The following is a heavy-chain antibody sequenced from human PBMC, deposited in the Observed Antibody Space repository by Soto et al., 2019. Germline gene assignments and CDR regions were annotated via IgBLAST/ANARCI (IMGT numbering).Heavy chain of an antibody. J-gene: IGHJ4*02. CDR1: GFTFSSYA. V-gene: IGHV3-23*01. Sequence: EVRLLESGGGLVQPGGSLRLSCAASGFTFSSYAMSWVRQAPGKGLEWVSAISGSGGSTYYADSVKGRFTISRDNSKNTLYLQMNSLRAEDTAVYYCAKVTGVQLWLVVVAATNFDYWGQGTLVTVSS. D-gene: IGHD2-15*01. CDR2: ISGSGGST. CDR3: AKVTGVQLWLVVVAATNFDY.